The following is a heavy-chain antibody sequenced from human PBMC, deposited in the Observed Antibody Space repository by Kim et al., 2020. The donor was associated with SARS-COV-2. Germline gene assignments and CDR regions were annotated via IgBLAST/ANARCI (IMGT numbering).Heavy chain of an antibody. CDR3: ARSIAAAGTYGFDP. Sequence: ADYVMGRFTISGDNAKTSLYLQMNSLRAEDTAVYYCARSIAAAGTYGFDPWGQGTLVTVSS. V-gene: IGHV3-11*04. J-gene: IGHJ5*02. D-gene: IGHD6-13*01.